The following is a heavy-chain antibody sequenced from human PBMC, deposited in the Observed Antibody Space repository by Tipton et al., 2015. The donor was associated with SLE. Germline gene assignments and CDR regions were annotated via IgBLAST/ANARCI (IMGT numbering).Heavy chain of an antibody. CDR1: GFDFRSQC. J-gene: IGHJ6*02. D-gene: IGHD1-26*01. V-gene: IGHV3-7*01. Sequence: SLRLSCAASGFDFRSQCMTWVRQAPGKGLEWVANIKEDGSEKSYVDSVKGRFTISRDNAKNSLYLQMNSLRAEDTAVYYCARGGIHGGMDVWGQGTTVTVSS. CDR2: IKEDGSEK. CDR3: ARGGIHGGMDV.